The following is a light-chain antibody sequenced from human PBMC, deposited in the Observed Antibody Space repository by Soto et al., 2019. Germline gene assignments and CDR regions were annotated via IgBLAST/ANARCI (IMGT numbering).Light chain of an antibody. CDR3: XXYXNSPWWT. V-gene: IGKV3-20*01. CDR1: QSVSVGY. J-gene: IGKJ1*01. CDR2: GAS. Sequence: VLTQSPGTLSLSPGERATLSCRASQSVSVGYVAWYQHKSGQTPRLLIHGASNRATGIPDRFRGSGSGTDFTLTIDRLEPEDFAVXXXXXYXNSPWWTFGQGTKVEIK.